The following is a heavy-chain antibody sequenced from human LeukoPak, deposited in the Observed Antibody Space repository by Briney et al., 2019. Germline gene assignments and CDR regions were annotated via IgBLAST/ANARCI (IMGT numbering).Heavy chain of an antibody. CDR3: AKEKYCSGGSCYSARYYYYGMDV. D-gene: IGHD2-15*01. Sequence: PGRSLRLSCAASGFTFDDYAMQWVRQAPGKGLEWVSGISWNSGSIGYADSVKGRFTISRDNAKNSLYLQMNSLRAEDTALYYCAKEKYCSGGSCYSARYYYYGMDVWGQGTTVTVSS. V-gene: IGHV3-9*01. CDR2: ISWNSGSI. CDR1: GFTFDDYA. J-gene: IGHJ6*02.